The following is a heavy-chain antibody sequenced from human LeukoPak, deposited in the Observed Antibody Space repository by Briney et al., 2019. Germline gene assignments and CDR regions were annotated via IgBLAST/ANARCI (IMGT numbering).Heavy chain of an antibody. V-gene: IGHV4-31*03. D-gene: IGHD6-19*01. CDR1: GGSISSGGYY. CDR3: ARGSHSSAPFDP. Sequence: SETLSLTCTVSGGSISSGGYYWSWIRQHPGKGLEWIGYIYYSGSTYYNPPLKSRVTISVDTSKNQFSLKLSSVTAADTAVYYCARGSHSSAPFDPWGQGTLVTVSS. J-gene: IGHJ5*02. CDR2: IYYSGST.